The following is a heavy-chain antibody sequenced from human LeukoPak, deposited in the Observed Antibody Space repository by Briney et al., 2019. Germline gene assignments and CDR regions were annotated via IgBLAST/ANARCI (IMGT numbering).Heavy chain of an antibody. V-gene: IGHV3-48*02. CDR1: GFTFSIYA. Sequence: PGGSLRLPCSASGFTFSIYAMNWVRQAPGKGLEWVSYISSSSTTIYYADSVKGRFTISRDDAKNLLFLQMNSLRDEDTAVYYCVYNWFDPWGQGTLVAVSS. CDR3: VYNWFDP. CDR2: ISSSSTTI. J-gene: IGHJ5*02.